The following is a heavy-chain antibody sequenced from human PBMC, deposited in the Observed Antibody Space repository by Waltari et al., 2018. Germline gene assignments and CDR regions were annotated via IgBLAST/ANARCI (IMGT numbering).Heavy chain of an antibody. Sequence: EVQLVESGGDLVRPGGSLWPSCAASGFTFSRSWMSWVRQTPGKGREGVTKISYDGSQKYYADSVKGRFTAAGDNAKNSVYPQMNRRRVEDTAMYYCAKSRGCEYWGRGARVTVSS. J-gene: IGHJ4*02. D-gene: IGHD2-2*01. V-gene: IGHV3-7*01. CDR2: ISYDGSQK. CDR3: AKSRGCEY. CDR1: GFTFSRSW.